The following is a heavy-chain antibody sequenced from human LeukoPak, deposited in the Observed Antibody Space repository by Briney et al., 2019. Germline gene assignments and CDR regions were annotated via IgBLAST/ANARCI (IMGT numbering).Heavy chain of an antibody. CDR2: AYYRSTWYN. D-gene: IGHD2-2*01. V-gene: IGHV6-1*01. CDR1: GDSVSSNSVT. J-gene: IGHJ5*02. CDR3: ARRLTQYDCFDP. Sequence: SQTLSLTCAISGDSVSSNSVTWNWIRQSPSRGLEWLGRAYYRSTWYNDYAVSVRGRITVNPDTSKNQFSLHLNSVTPEDTAVYYCARRLTQYDCFDPWGQGILVTVSS.